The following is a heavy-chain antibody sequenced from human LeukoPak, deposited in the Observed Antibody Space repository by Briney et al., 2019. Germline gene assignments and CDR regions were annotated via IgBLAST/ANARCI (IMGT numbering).Heavy chain of an antibody. CDR1: GDSFSSNSAA. CDR3: ARDPVGGSTIFDY. D-gene: IGHD1-26*01. V-gene: IGHV6-1*01. J-gene: IGHJ4*02. Sequence: SQTLSLTCAISGDSFSSNSAAWNWIRQSPSRGLEWLGRTYYRSKWYYDYAVAVKSRISINPDTSKNQFSLQLSSVTPEDTAVYYCARDPVGGSTIFDYWGQGTLVTVSS. CDR2: TYYRSKWYY.